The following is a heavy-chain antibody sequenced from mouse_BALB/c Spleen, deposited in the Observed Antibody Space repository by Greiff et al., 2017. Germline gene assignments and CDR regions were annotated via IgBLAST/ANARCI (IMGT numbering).Heavy chain of an antibody. V-gene: IGHV5-6-5*01. CDR1: GFTFSSYA. D-gene: IGHD1-1*01. J-gene: IGHJ4*01. CDR3: ARVGITTVVEDAMDY. Sequence: EVQLVESGGGLVKPGGSLKLSCAASGFTFSSYAMSWVRQTPEKRLEWVASISSGGSTYYPDSVKGRFTISRDNARNILYLQMSSLRSEDTAMYYCARVGITTVVEDAMDYWGQGTSVTVSS. CDR2: ISSGGST.